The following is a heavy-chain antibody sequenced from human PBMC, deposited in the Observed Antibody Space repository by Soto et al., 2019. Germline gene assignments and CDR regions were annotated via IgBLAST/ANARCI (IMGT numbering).Heavy chain of an antibody. CDR3: ARGTSYYNYVHVWY. Sequence: EVQLVESGGGLVQPGGSLRLSCAASGFTFSSYWMSWVRQAPGKALECVANIKQDGRETYYVDSVTGRFTISRDNANSALYLQMDSLGAGDTAVYYCARGTSYYNYVHVWYWGQGTHVIVSS. V-gene: IGHV3-7*03. J-gene: IGHJ4*02. CDR1: GFTFSSYW. CDR2: IKQDGRET. D-gene: IGHD3-10*01.